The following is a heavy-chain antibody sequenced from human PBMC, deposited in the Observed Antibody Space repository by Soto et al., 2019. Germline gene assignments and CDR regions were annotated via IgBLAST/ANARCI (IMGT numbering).Heavy chain of an antibody. CDR3: TTDTTVTTADKRFDP. V-gene: IGHV3-15*01. CDR1: GFTFSEYS. CDR2: IKSKTDGGTT. Sequence: PGGSLRLSCSASGFTFSEYSMHWVRQAPGKGLEWVGRIKSKTDGGTTDYAAPVKGRFTISRDDSKNTLYLQMNSLKTEDTAVYYCTTDTTVTTADKRFDPWGQGTLVTVSS. D-gene: IGHD4-17*01. J-gene: IGHJ5*02.